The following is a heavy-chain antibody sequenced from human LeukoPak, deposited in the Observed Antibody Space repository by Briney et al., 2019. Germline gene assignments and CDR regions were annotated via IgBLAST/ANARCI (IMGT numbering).Heavy chain of an antibody. CDR2: INLGNGGT. V-gene: IGHV1-2*07. CDR3: ASASFYFHMDV. J-gene: IGHJ6*04. Sequence: ASVKVSCKAPGNTFTGYFMHWVRQAPGQGLGWMGWINLGNGGTNYAYKFQDRVTMTRDTSVNTVYMELRSLKSDDAAVYFCASASFYFHMDVWGSGTTVTVSS. D-gene: IGHD2/OR15-2a*01. CDR1: GNTFTGYF.